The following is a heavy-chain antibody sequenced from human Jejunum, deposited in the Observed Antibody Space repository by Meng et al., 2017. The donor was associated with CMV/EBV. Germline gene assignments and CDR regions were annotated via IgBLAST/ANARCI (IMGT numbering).Heavy chain of an antibody. CDR2: VYYPANT. CDR1: GASISSNPFY. D-gene: IGHD1-1*01. Sequence: GASISSNPFYWGWVRQPPGKGLEWIGNVYYPANTYYNRSLQSRATISVDTSKNQFSLKLRSVTAADTAMYFCAKTSTYGSSPTVYWGQGTLVTVSS. J-gene: IGHJ4*02. V-gene: IGHV4-39*07. CDR3: AKTSTYGSSPTVY.